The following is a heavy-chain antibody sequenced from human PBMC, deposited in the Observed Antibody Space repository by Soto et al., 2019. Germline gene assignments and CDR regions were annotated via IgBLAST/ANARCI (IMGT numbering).Heavy chain of an antibody. D-gene: IGHD3-16*01. CDR3: ARDWFGIDY. CDR1: GYTFTSYG. V-gene: IGHV1-18*01. J-gene: IGHJ4*02. CDR2: INPYNGNT. Sequence: QVQLVQSGAEVKKPGASVKVSCKASGYTFTSYGISWVRQAPGQGLEWMGWINPYNGNTNYAQKLQGRVTMTTDTSTTTAYRERRSLRSDDTAVNYSARDWFGIDYWGQGTLVTVSS.